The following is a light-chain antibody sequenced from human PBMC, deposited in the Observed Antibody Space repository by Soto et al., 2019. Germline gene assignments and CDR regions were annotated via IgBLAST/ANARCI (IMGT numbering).Light chain of an antibody. Sequence: EIVLTQSPATLSLSPGERATLSCRASQSVSSYLAWYQQKPGQAPRLLIYDASNRATGIPARFSGSGSGTDFTLTISRLEPEDCAVYYCQQRSNWPRTFGQGTKVEI. CDR2: DAS. CDR3: QQRSNWPRT. V-gene: IGKV3-11*01. J-gene: IGKJ1*01. CDR1: QSVSSY.